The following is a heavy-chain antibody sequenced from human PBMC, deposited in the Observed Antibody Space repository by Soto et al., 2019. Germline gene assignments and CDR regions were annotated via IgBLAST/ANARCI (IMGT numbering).Heavy chain of an antibody. CDR1: GGSVRDGSYY. CDR3: AGYNWNYYFDP. Sequence: ETLSLTCTVSGGSVRDGSYYWAWLRQPPGKGLEWIGHIYHSGSTIYNPSLKSRVTISIVTSKSQFSLNLNSMTAADTAVYYCAGYNWNYYFDPWGQGTLVTVSS. CDR2: IYHSGST. D-gene: IGHD1-7*01. V-gene: IGHV4-61*01. J-gene: IGHJ5*02.